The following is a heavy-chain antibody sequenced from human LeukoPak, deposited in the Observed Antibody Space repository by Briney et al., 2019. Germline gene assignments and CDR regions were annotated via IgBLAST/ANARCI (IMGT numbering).Heavy chain of an antibody. Sequence: SETLSLTCTVSGGSISSGDYYWSWIRQPPGKGLEWIGYIYYSGSTYYNPSLKSRVTISVDTSKNQFSLKLSSVTAADTAVYYCATYYCSGGNCYIPSSNFDYWGQGTLVTVSS. CDR1: GGSISSGDYY. CDR3: ATYYCSGGNCYIPSSNFDY. CDR2: IYYSGST. J-gene: IGHJ4*02. V-gene: IGHV4-30-4*08. D-gene: IGHD2-15*01.